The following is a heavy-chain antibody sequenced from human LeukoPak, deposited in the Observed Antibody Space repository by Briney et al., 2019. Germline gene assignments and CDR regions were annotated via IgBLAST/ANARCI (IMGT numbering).Heavy chain of an antibody. CDR2: ISWNSGSI. J-gene: IGHJ4*02. D-gene: IGHD3-9*01. CDR3: AKDMGYDILTGFAC. V-gene: IGHV3-9*01. Sequence: GRSLRLSCAASGFTFDDYAMHWVRHAPGKGLEWVSGISWNSGSIGYADSVKGRFTISRDNAKNSLYLQMNSLRAEDTALYYCAKDMGYDILTGFACWGQGTLVTVSS. CDR1: GFTFDDYA.